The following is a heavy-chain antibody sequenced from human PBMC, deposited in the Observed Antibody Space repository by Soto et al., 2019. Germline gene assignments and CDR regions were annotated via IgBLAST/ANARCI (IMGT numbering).Heavy chain of an antibody. J-gene: IGHJ5*02. D-gene: IGHD2-15*01. CDR2: ISSSSSYI. Sequence: KPGGSLRLSCAASGFTFSSYSMNWVRQAPGKXLEWVSSISSSSSYIYYADSVKGRFTISRDNAKNSLYLQMNSLRAEDTAVYYCARSVCRGSCYFGGLLSITTENWFDPWGQGTLVTVSS. CDR3: ARSVCRGSCYFGGLLSITTENWFDP. CDR1: GFTFSSYS. V-gene: IGHV3-21*01.